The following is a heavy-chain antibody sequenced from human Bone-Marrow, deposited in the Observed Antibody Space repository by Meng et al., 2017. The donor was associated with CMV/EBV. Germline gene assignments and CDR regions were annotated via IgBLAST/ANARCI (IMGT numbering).Heavy chain of an antibody. J-gene: IGHJ6*02. CDR1: GFTFSSYW. Sequence: GGSLRLSCAASGFTFSSYWMHWVRQAPGKGLVWVSRINSDGSSTSYADSVKGRFTISRDNAKNTLYLQMNSLRAEDTAVYYCARDDRVSVPMRGYYYYGMDVWGQGTTVTASS. V-gene: IGHV3-74*01. CDR3: ARDDRVSVPMRGYYYYGMDV. CDR2: INSDGSST. D-gene: IGHD2-2*01.